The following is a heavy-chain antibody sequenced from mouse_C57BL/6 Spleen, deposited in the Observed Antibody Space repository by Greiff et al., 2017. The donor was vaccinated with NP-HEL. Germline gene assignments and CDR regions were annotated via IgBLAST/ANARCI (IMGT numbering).Heavy chain of an antibody. J-gene: IGHJ2*01. CDR1: GYTFTSYW. D-gene: IGHD1-1*01. CDR2: IHPNSGST. Sequence: VQLQQPGAELVKPGASVKLSCKASGYTFTSYWMHWVKQRPGQGLEWIGMIHPNSGSTNYNEKFKSKATLTVDKSSSTAYMQLSSLTSEDSAVYYCAREGNYYGSSYVSFDYWGQGTTLTVSS. CDR3: AREGNYYGSSYVSFDY. V-gene: IGHV1-64*01.